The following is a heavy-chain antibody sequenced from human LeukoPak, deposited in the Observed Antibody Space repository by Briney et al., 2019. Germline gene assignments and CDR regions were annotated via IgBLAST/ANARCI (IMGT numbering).Heavy chain of an antibody. CDR2: IYYSGRA. Sequence: SETLSLTCTVSGGSISSTSYYWGWIRQPPGKGLEWIGSIYYSGRAYYNPSLKSRVTISVDTSKSQFSLKLSSLTAADTAVYYCAREGGLHHHFDYWGQGTLVTVSS. CDR1: GGSISSTSYY. V-gene: IGHV4-39*07. J-gene: IGHJ4*02. D-gene: IGHD4-11*01. CDR3: AREGGLHHHFDY.